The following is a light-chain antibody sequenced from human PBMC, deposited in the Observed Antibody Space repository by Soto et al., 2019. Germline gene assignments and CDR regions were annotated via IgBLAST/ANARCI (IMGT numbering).Light chain of an antibody. Sequence: ILMTQSPATLSVSPGERATLSCRASQSVSNNLAWYQQNPGQAPRLLIYDASTRATGIRARFSGSGSVTEFTLTISGLQSEDFAVYYCQQYNNWPPWTFGPGTKVEIK. CDR1: QSVSNN. J-gene: IGKJ1*01. V-gene: IGKV3-15*01. CDR3: QQYNNWPPWT. CDR2: DAS.